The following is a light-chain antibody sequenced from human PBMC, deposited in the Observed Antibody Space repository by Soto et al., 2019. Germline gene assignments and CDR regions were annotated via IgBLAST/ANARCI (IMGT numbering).Light chain of an antibody. J-gene: IGLJ1*01. CDR2: EVS. CDR3: SSYTSSSTPV. Sequence: QSVLTQPASVSGSPGQSITISCTGTSSDVGAYDFVSWYQQHPDKAPKLMIYEVSNRPSGVSNRFSGSKSVNTATLTISGLKNEDEADYYCSSYTSSSTPVFGTGTKVXVL. CDR1: SSDVGAYDF. V-gene: IGLV2-14*03.